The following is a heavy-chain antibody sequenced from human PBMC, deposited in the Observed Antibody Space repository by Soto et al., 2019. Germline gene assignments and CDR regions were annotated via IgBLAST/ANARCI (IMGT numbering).Heavy chain of an antibody. Sequence: SLSLTGTVSGCSISSGGYYWSWIRQHPGKGLEWIGYIYYSGSTYYNPSIKSRVTISVDTSKNQFSLKLSSVTAADTAVYYCARDSKHYYYMDVWGKGTTVTVSS. V-gene: IGHV4-31*02. CDR3: ARDSKHYYYMDV. J-gene: IGHJ6*03. CDR1: GCSISSGGYY. CDR2: IYYSGST.